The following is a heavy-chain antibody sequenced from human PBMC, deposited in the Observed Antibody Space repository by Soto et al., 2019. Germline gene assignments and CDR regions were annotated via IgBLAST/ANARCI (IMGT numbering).Heavy chain of an antibody. J-gene: IGHJ4*02. CDR1: GFTFSSYG. V-gene: IGHV3-30*03. Sequence: QVQLADSGGGVVQPGRSLRLSCAASGFTFSSYGMQWVRQSPGEGPEWVAIVANDGSNQYYAESVKGRFTISRDNSKTTVFLEMDSLRPEDTAVYYCARSSGGSSWYPPDYWGQGTLVTVSS. CDR3: ARSSGGSSWYPPDY. D-gene: IGHD6-13*01. CDR2: VANDGSNQ.